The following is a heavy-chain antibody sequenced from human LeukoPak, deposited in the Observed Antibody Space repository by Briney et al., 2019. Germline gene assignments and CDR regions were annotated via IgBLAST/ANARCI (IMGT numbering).Heavy chain of an antibody. V-gene: IGHV4-39*01. Sequence: SETLSLTCTVSGGSISSGNYYWDWIRQPPGKGLEWIGSIYYRGSTYYNPSLKSRVTVSVDTSKNQFSLKLSSVTATDTAVYYCARSGTYYRTFDFWGQGTLVTVSS. CDR2: IYYRGST. D-gene: IGHD1-26*01. CDR3: ARSGTYYRTFDF. CDR1: GGSISSGNYY. J-gene: IGHJ4*02.